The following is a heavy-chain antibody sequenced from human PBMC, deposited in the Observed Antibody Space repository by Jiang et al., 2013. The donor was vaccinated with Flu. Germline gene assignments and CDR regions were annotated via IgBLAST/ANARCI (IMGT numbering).Heavy chain of an antibody. CDR2: IIPIFGTA. V-gene: IGHV1-69*01. D-gene: IGHD2-15*01. Sequence: YAISWVRQAPGQGLEWMGGIIPIFGTANYAQKFQGRVTITADESTSTAYMELSSLRSEDTAVYYCARGAVVVVAAFYGMDVWGQGTTVTVSS. CDR3: ARGAVVVVAAFYGMDV. CDR1: YA. J-gene: IGHJ6*02.